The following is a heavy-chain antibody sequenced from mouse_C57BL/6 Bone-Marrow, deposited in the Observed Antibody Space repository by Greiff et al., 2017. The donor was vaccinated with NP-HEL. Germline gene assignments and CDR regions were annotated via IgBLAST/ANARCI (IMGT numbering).Heavy chain of an antibody. J-gene: IGHJ4*01. D-gene: IGHD2-3*01. CDR3: ARFDGYYFYAMDY. V-gene: IGHV1-76*01. CDR2: IYPGSGNT. CDR1: GYTFTDYY. Sequence: VKLQESGAELVRPGASVKLSCKASGYTFTDYYINWVKQRPGQGLEWIARIYPGSGNTYYNEKFKGKATLTAEKSSSTAYMQLSSLTSEDSAVYFCARFDGYYFYAMDYWGQGTSVTVSS.